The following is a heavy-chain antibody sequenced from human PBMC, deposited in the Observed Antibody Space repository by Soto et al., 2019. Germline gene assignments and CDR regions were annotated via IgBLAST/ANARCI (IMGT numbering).Heavy chain of an antibody. Sequence: GGSLRLSCAASGFTFSSHSMVWVRQAPGKGLEWVSSISHRSSRYYIYYSDSVKGRFTISRDDAKNSLFLQMDSLRAEDTALYFCARHQQLINRGWFDSCARGTLVTVSS. D-gene: IGHD1-1*01. CDR1: GFTFSSHS. CDR2: ISHRSSRYYI. CDR3: ARHQQLINRGWFDS. J-gene: IGHJ5*01. V-gene: IGHV3-21*01.